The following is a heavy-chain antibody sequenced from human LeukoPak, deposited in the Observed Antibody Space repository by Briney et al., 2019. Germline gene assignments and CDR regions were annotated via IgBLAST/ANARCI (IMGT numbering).Heavy chain of an antibody. V-gene: IGHV4-34*01. J-gene: IGHJ5*02. CDR2: INHSGST. CDR3: ARLSARPFGDSDGWFDP. CDR1: GGSFSGYY. Sequence: SETLSLTCAVYGGSFSGYYWSWIRQPPGKGLEWIGEINHSGSTNYNPSLKSRVTISVDTSKIQFSLKLSSVTAADTAVYYCARLSARPFGDSDGWFDPWGQGTLVTVSS. D-gene: IGHD3-10*01.